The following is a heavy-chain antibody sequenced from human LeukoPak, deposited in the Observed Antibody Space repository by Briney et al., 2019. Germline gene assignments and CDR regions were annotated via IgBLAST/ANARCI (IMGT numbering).Heavy chain of an antibody. CDR1: GFPFSIYG. D-gene: IGHD5-12*01. V-gene: IGHV3-23*01. Sequence: GGSLRLSCAGSGFPFSIYGMNWVRQAPGKGLEWVSGVSPGGGPTYYADSVKGRFTISRDDSKNTLYLQMNNLRAEDTAVYYCAKDGAWLRFDDWGQGILVTVSS. J-gene: IGHJ4*02. CDR2: VSPGGGPT. CDR3: AKDGAWLRFDD.